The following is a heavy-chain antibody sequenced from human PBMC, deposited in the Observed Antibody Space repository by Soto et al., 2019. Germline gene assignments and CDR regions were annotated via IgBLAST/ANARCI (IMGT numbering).Heavy chain of an antibody. J-gene: IGHJ3*02. CDR3: AKDTGISPLGELSFRRSHDYGEGGGVPDAFDI. Sequence: GGSLRLSCAASGFTFSSYAMSWVRQAPGKGLEWVSAISGSGGSTYYADSVKGRFTISRDNSKDTLYLQMNSLRAEDTAVYYCAKDTGISPLGELSFRRSHDYGEGGGVPDAFDIWGQGTMVTVSS. CDR2: ISGSGGST. CDR1: GFTFSSYA. V-gene: IGHV3-23*01. D-gene: IGHD3-16*02.